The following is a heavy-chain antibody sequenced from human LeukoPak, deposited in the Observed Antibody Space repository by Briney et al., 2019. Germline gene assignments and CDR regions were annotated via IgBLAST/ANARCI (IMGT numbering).Heavy chain of an antibody. Sequence: SVKVSCKASGGTFSSYAISWVRQAPGQGLEWMGRIIPILGIANYAQKFQGRVTITADKSTSTAYMELSSLRSEDTAVYYCARLTAMGAYYYGMDVWGQGTTVTVSS. D-gene: IGHD5-18*01. V-gene: IGHV1-69*04. J-gene: IGHJ6*02. CDR3: ARLTAMGAYYYGMDV. CDR2: IIPILGIA. CDR1: GGTFSSYA.